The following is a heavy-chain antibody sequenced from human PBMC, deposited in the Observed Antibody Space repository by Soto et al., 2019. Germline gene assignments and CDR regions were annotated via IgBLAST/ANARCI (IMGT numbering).Heavy chain of an antibody. J-gene: IGHJ6*02. CDR2: ISAYNGNT. CDR1: GYTFTSYG. Sequence: GTSVKVTCKASGYTFTSYGIIWVRQAPGQGLEWMGWISAYNGNTNYAQTLQGRVTITADESTSTAYMELSSLRSEDTAVYYCARSFADIVVVPAAILDYYYYGMDVWGQGTTVTVSS. V-gene: IGHV1-18*01. CDR3: ARSFADIVVVPAAILDYYYYGMDV. D-gene: IGHD2-2*02.